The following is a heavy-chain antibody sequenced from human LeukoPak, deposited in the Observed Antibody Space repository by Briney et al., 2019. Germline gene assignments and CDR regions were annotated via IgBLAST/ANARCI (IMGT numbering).Heavy chain of an antibody. J-gene: IGHJ4*02. CDR3: ARGSASISWYKSADY. CDR1: GFTFSSYS. CDR2: ISSSSSYI. V-gene: IGHV3-21*01. Sequence: PGGSLRLSCAASGFTFSSYSMNWVRQAPGKGLEWVSSISSSSSYIYYADSVKGRFTISRDNAKNSLYLQMDSLRAEATAVHYCARGSASISWYKSADYWGQGTLVTVSS. D-gene: IGHD6-13*01.